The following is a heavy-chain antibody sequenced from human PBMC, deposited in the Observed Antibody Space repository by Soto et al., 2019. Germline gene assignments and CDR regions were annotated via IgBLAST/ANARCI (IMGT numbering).Heavy chain of an antibody. CDR1: GFTFSSYA. J-gene: IGHJ4*02. V-gene: IGHV3-64D*08. Sequence: GGSLRLSCSASGFTFSSYAMHWVRQAPGKGLEYVSAISSNGGSTYYADSVKGRFTISRDNSKNTLYLQMSSLRAEDTAVYYCEGQYQLLRDSANGYWGQGTLVTVSS. CDR2: ISSNGGST. D-gene: IGHD2-2*01. CDR3: EGQYQLLRDSANGY.